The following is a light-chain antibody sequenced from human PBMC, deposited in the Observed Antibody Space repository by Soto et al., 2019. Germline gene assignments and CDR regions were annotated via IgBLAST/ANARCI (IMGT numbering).Light chain of an antibody. Sequence: IQMTQSPSSLSASTGDRVTITCRASQGISSYLAWYQQKPGKAPKLLIYAASTLQSGVPSRFSGSGSGTDFTLTISSLQAEDVAVYYCQQYLAIPRTFGQGTRVDIK. V-gene: IGKV1-8*01. CDR2: AAS. CDR3: QQYLAIPRT. J-gene: IGKJ1*01. CDR1: QGISSY.